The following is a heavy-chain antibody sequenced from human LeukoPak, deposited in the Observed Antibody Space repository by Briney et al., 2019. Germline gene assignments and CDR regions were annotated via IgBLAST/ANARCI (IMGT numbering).Heavy chain of an antibody. CDR3: ARPSSGWSWDAAFDI. V-gene: IGHV5-51*01. Sequence: GESLKISCKGSGYSFTSYWIGWVRQMPGKGLEWMGIIYPGDSDTRYSPSFQGQVTISADKSISTAYLQWSSLKASDTAMYYCARPSSGWSWDAAFDICGQGTMVTVSS. CDR1: GYSFTSYW. CDR2: IYPGDSDT. J-gene: IGHJ3*02. D-gene: IGHD6-19*01.